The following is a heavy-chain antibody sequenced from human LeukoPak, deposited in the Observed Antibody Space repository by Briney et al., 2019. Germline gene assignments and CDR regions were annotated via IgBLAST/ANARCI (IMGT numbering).Heavy chain of an antibody. D-gene: IGHD3-3*01. CDR2: ISYDGSNK. Sequence: AGGSLRLSCAASGFTFSSYAMPWVRQAPGKGLEWVAVISYDGSNKYYADSVKGRFTISRDNSKNTLYLQMNSLRAEDTAVYYCARDALRFLEWLSRGFDYWGQGTLVTVSS. CDR1: GFTFSSYA. V-gene: IGHV3-30-3*01. J-gene: IGHJ4*02. CDR3: ARDALRFLEWLSRGFDY.